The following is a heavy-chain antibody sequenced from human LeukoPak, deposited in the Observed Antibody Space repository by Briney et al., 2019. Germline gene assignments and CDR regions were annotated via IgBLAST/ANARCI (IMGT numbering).Heavy chain of an antibody. CDR2: IWYDGTDK. Sequence: GGSLRLSCAASGFTFSDYGMHWVRQAPGKGLEWVAVIWYDGTDKYYTDSVKGRFTISKDNSKKTLYLEMNTLRAEDTAVYYCARALYSGRWYGMDVWGQGTTVTVSS. CDR3: ARALYSGRWYGMDV. D-gene: IGHD6-13*01. V-gene: IGHV3-33*01. J-gene: IGHJ6*02. CDR1: GFTFSDYG.